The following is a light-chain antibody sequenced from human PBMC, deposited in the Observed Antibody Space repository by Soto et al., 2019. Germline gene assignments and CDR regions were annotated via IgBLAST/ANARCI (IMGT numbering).Light chain of an antibody. J-gene: IGLJ2*01. Sequence: QSVLTQPPSVSGAPGQRVTISCTGSSSNIGAGYDVHWYQQFPGKAPKLLIYGISNRPSGVPDRFSGSKSGTSASLAITGLQAEDEADYYCLSYDNRLRAGVFGGGTKLTVL. V-gene: IGLV1-40*01. CDR2: GIS. CDR3: LSYDNRLRAGV. CDR1: SSNIGAGYD.